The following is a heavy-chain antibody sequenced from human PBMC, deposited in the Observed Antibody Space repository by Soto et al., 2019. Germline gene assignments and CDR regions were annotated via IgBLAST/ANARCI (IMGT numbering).Heavy chain of an antibody. V-gene: IGHV1-2*02. CDR2: INPNSGGT. J-gene: IGHJ5*02. CDR1: GYTFTDHY. D-gene: IGHD2-21*01. CDR3: ARIPHGESRAHWSVP. Sequence: ASVKVSCKASGYTFTDHYIHWVLQAPGQGLEWMGWINPNSGGTKYAQKFQGRVTMTRDTSISTAYMELSRLRSDDTAVYYCARIPHGESRAHWSVPWCPGSRVTVFS.